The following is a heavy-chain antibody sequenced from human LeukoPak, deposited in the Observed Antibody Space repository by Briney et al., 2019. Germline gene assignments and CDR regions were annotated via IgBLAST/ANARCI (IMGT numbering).Heavy chain of an antibody. CDR2: IRPGGANT. J-gene: IGHJ4*02. CDR1: GFTFSSYD. V-gene: IGHV3-23*01. Sequence: PGGSLRLSCAASGFTFSSYDMTWVRQTPGRGLEWVSSIRPGGANTYYGDSVKGRFTISRDNSKNTLYLQMNSLRAEDTAVYYCAITSGGYSYGWGAFDYWGQGTLVTVSS. CDR3: AITSGGYSYGWGAFDY. D-gene: IGHD5-18*01.